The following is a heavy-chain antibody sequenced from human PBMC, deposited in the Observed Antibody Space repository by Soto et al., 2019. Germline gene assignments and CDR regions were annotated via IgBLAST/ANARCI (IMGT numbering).Heavy chain of an antibody. CDR1: GGSISRGGYY. V-gene: IGHV4-31*03. D-gene: IGHD5-12*01. J-gene: IGHJ6*03. CDR3: ARKDSGYADYMDV. Sequence: QVQLQESGPGLVKPSQTLSLTCTVSGGSISRGGYYWSWIRQHPGKGLEWIGYIYYSGGTYYNPSLKSRVTISVDTSENQFSLRLSSVTAADTAVYYCARKDSGYADYMDVWAKGTTVTVSS. CDR2: IYYSGGT.